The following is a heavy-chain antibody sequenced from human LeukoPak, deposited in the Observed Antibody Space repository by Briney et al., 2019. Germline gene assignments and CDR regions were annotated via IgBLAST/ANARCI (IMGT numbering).Heavy chain of an antibody. D-gene: IGHD3-10*01. CDR1: GFTFSSYA. CDR2: ISGSGGST. CDR3: AKDYYGSGGYLRPIFDY. J-gene: IGHJ4*02. Sequence: GGSLRLSCAASGFTFSSYAMSWVRQAPGKGLEWVSAISGSGGSTYYADSVKGRFTISRDNSKNTLYLQMNSLRAEDTAVYYCAKDYYGSGGYLRPIFDYWGQGTLVTVSS. V-gene: IGHV3-23*01.